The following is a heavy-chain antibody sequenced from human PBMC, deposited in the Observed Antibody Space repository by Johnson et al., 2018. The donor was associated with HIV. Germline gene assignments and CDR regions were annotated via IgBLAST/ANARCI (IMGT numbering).Heavy chain of an antibody. CDR3: ARDGAIAGAATEALDL. V-gene: IGHV3-30*14. J-gene: IGHJ3*01. Sequence: QVQLVESGGGVVQPGRSLRLSCAVSGFTFSSYPMHWVRQAPGKGLEWVAVISYDGSNKYYADSVKGRFTISRDNSKNTLYLQMNSLRAEDTAVYYCARDGAIAGAATEALDLWGQGTMVIVSS. D-gene: IGHD1-26*01. CDR1: GFTFSSYP. CDR2: ISYDGSNK.